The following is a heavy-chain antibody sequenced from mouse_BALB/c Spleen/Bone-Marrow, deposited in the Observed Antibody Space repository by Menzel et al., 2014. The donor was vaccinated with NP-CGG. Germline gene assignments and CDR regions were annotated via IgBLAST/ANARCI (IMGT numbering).Heavy chain of an antibody. CDR2: IYPGNVNT. CDR1: GYTFTSYY. J-gene: IGHJ3*01. V-gene: IGHV1S56*01. CDR3: ARTPGFDPAWFAY. Sequence: VQLQQSGPELVKPGASVRISCKASGYTFTSYYIHWVKQRPGQGLEWIGWIYPGNVNTKYNEKFKGKATLTADKSSSTAYMQLSSLTSEDSAVYFCARTPGFDPAWFAYWGQGTLVTVSA.